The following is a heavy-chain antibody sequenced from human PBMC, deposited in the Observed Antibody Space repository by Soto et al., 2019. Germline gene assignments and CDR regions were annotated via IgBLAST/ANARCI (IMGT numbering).Heavy chain of an antibody. J-gene: IGHJ6*02. V-gene: IGHV2-70D*14. CDR1: GFSLSTSGMR. CDR3: ARSPTSYYYGMDV. D-gene: IGHD1-26*01. Sequence: GSGPTLVNPTQTLPLNCTFSGFSLSTSGMRVRWIRQPPGKALEWLARIDWADDKFYSTSLKTMLTISKDPSKNQVVLTMTNMDPVDTATYYCARSPTSYYYGMDVWGQGTTVTVSS. CDR2: IDWADDK.